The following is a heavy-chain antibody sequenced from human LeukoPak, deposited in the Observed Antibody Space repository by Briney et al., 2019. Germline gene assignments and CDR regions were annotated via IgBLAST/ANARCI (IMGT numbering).Heavy chain of an antibody. CDR2: IIPIFGTA. V-gene: IGHV1-69*05. CDR1: GGTFSSYA. J-gene: IGHJ4*02. D-gene: IGHD5-12*01. Sequence: SVKVSCKASGGTFSSYAISWVRQAPGQGLEWMGRIIPIFGTANYAQKFQGRVTITTDESTSTAYMELSSLRSEDTAVYYCASSLRGRGYDIPGVLDYWGQGTLVTVSS. CDR3: ASSLRGRGYDIPGVLDY.